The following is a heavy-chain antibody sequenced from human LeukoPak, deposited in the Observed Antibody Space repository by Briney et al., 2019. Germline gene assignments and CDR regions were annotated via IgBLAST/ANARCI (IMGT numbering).Heavy chain of an antibody. CDR2: ISSNGGGT. CDR3: VSGYCSGGSCLGDGYFQH. Sequence: GGSLRLSCSASGFTFSSYVMHWVRQAPGKGLEYVSAISSNGGGTYYADSVKGRFTISRDNSKNTLYLQMSSLRAEDTAVYYCVSGYCSGGSCLGDGYFQHWGQGTLVTVSS. V-gene: IGHV3-64D*06. J-gene: IGHJ1*01. D-gene: IGHD2-15*01. CDR1: GFTFSSYV.